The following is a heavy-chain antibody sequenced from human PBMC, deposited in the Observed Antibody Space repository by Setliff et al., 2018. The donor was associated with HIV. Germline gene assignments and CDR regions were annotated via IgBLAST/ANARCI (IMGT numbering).Heavy chain of an antibody. V-gene: IGHV4-38-2*01. CDR1: GYSVNSDYN. D-gene: IGHD4-17*01. CDR3: ARVWLHFGDDIPRFDP. Sequence: SEDPVLTCAVSGYSVNSDYNWGWIRQPPGKGLKSPGRELEWIGHVYHSGSTYYNPSLRSRVTMSVDTSKNQFSLKLTSVTAADTAVYFCARVWLHFGDDIPRFDPWGQGILVTVSS. CDR2: VYHSGST. J-gene: IGHJ5*02.